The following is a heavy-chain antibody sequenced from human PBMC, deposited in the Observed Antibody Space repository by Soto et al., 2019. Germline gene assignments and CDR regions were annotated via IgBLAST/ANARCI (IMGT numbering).Heavy chain of an antibody. J-gene: IGHJ4*02. Sequence: SDTLSLTCTVSGGSISSSSYYWGWIRQPPGKGLEWIGSIYYSGSTYYNPSLKSRVTISVDTSKNQFSLKLSSVTAADTAVYNFARHVYYYGSGSYPFDYWGQGTLVTVSS. D-gene: IGHD3-10*01. CDR1: GGSISSSSYY. V-gene: IGHV4-39*01. CDR2: IYYSGST. CDR3: ARHVYYYGSGSYPFDY.